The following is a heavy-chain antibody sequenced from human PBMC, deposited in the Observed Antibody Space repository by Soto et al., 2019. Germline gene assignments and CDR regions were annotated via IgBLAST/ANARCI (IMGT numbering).Heavy chain of an antibody. CDR1: GFTFSNAW. CDR3: TTARDGSHYYYYGMDV. J-gene: IGHJ6*02. Sequence: EVQLVESGGGLVKPGGSLRLSCAASGFTFSNAWMSWVRQAPGKGLEWVGRIKSKTDGGTTDYAAPVKGRFTISRDDSKNTLYLQMNSLKTEDTAVYYCTTARDGSHYYYYGMDVWGQGNTVTVSS. D-gene: IGHD6-6*01. CDR2: IKSKTDGGTT. V-gene: IGHV3-15*01.